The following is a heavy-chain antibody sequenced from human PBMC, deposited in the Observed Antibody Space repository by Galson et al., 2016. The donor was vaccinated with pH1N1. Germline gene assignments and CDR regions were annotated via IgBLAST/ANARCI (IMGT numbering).Heavy chain of an antibody. V-gene: IGHV5-51*01. CDR3: ARQNDYGDYRGDAFGI. CDR1: GYSFRSSW. Sequence: QSGAEVKKPGESLKISCQGSGYSFRSSWIGWVRQMPGKGLEWMGIIYLGGSHIRYSPSFQGQVTISADKSINIVYLQWSSLKASDTGIYYCARQNDYGDYRGDAFGIWGQGTLVTVSS. D-gene: IGHD4-17*01. CDR2: IYLGGSHI. J-gene: IGHJ3*02.